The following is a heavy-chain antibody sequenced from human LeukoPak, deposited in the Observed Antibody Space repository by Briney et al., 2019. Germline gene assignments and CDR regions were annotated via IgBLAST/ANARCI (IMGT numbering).Heavy chain of an antibody. V-gene: IGHV1-18*01. Sequence: ASVKLSCKTSGYTSTRYGISWVRQAPGQGLEWMGWISGYNGNRNYAQKFQGRVTMTTDTSTSTAYMDLRSLRSDDTALYYCARTKEGVTMVRGEMDYWGQGTLVTVSP. D-gene: IGHD3-10*01. CDR3: ARTKEGVTMVRGEMDY. J-gene: IGHJ4*02. CDR1: GYTSTRYG. CDR2: ISGYNGNR.